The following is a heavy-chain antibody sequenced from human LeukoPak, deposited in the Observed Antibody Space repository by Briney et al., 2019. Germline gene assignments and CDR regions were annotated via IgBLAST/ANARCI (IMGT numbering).Heavy chain of an antibody. J-gene: IGHJ5*02. CDR2: IRYDGSNK. Sequence: GRSLRLSCAASGFTFSSYGMHWVRQAPGKGLEWVAFIRYDGSNKYYADSVKGRFTISRDNSKNTLYLQMNSLRAEDTAVYYCAKEAIRYQGGHWFDPWGQGTLVTVSS. D-gene: IGHD3-16*01. CDR3: AKEAIRYQGGHWFDP. V-gene: IGHV3-30*02. CDR1: GFTFSSYG.